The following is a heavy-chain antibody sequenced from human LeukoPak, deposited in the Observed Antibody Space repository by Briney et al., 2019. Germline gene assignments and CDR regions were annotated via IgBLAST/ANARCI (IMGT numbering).Heavy chain of an antibody. D-gene: IGHD2-2*01. CDR2: ISSSSSTI. CDR3: ARDSALGYCSSTSCYPRGGNWFDP. J-gene: IGHJ5*02. CDR1: GFTFSSYS. Sequence: GGSLRLSCAASGFTFSSYSMNWVRQAPGKGLEWVSSISSSSSTIYYADSVKGRFTISRDNAKNSLYLQMNSLRAEDTAVYYCARDSALGYCSSTSCYPRGGNWFDPWGQGTLVTVSS. V-gene: IGHV3-48*01.